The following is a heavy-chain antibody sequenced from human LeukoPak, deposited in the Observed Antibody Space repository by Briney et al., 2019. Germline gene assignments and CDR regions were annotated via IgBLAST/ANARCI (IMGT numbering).Heavy chain of an antibody. CDR2: INPNSGGT. J-gene: IGHJ5*02. D-gene: IGHD3-9*01. CDR1: GYTFTGYY. Sequence: ASVKVSCKASGYTFTGYYMHRVRQAPGQGLEWMGWINPNSGGTNYAQKFQGRVTMTRDTSISTAYMELSRLRSDDTAVYYCARGILTYYDILTGGFWFDPWGQGTLVTVSS. V-gene: IGHV1-2*02. CDR3: ARGILTYYDILTGGFWFDP.